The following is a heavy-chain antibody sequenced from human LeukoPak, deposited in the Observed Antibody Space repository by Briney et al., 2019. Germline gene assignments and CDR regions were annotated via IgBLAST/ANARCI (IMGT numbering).Heavy chain of an antibody. CDR1: GGSISSGSYY. Sequence: SETLSLTCSVSGGSISSGSYYWSWIRQPAGKGLEWIGSIYYSGSTYYNPSLKSRVTISVDTSKNQFSLKLSSVTAADTAVYYCAANQEAYFDYWGQGTLVTVSS. J-gene: IGHJ4*02. CDR2: IYYSGST. V-gene: IGHV4-39*01. D-gene: IGHD1-14*01. CDR3: AANQEAYFDY.